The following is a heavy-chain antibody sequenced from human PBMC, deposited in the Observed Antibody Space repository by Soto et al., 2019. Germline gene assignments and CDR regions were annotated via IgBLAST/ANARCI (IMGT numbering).Heavy chain of an antibody. CDR2: IKSKTDGGTT. Sequence: PGGSMRLSCAASGFTFSNAWMNWVRKATGKGLEWVGRIKSKTDGGTTDYAAPVKGRFTISRDDSKNALYLQMNSLKTEDTAVYYCTTESTDRRDCSGGSCYSDCFDYWGQRTLVTVSS. J-gene: IGHJ4*02. CDR1: GFTFSNAW. D-gene: IGHD2-15*01. CDR3: TTESTDRRDCSGGSCYSDCFDY. V-gene: IGHV3-15*07.